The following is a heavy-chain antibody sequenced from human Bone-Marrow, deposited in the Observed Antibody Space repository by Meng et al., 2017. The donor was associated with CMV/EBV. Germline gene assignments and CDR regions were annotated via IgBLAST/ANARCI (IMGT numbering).Heavy chain of an antibody. V-gene: IGHV4-39*07. CDR2: IYYSGST. J-gene: IGHJ6*02. D-gene: IGHD3-3*01. CDR1: GGTISSSSYY. Sequence: SETLSLTCTVSGGTISSSSYYWGWIRQPPGKGLEWIGSIYYSGSTYYNPSLKSRVTISVDTSKNQFSLKLSSVTAADTAVYYCARDRLRFLEWPLKPGYYYYGMDVWGQGTTVTVSS. CDR3: ARDRLRFLEWPLKPGYYYYGMDV.